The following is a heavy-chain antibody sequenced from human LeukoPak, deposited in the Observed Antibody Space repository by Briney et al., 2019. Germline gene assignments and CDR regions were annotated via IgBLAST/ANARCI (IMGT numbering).Heavy chain of an antibody. CDR1: GGSFSGYY. Sequence: SETLSLTCAVYGGSFSGYYWSWIRQPPGKGLEWIGEINHSGSTNYNPSLKSRVTISVDTSKNQFSLKLSSVTAADTAVFYCARGRYYDFWSGYNYYYGMGVWGQGTTVTVSS. D-gene: IGHD3-3*01. V-gene: IGHV4-34*01. J-gene: IGHJ6*02. CDR3: ARGRYYDFWSGYNYYYGMGV. CDR2: INHSGST.